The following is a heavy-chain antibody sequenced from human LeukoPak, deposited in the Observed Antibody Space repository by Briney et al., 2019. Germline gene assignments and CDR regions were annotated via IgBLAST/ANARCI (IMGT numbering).Heavy chain of an antibody. D-gene: IGHD6-19*01. CDR2: ISHDGAAV. Sequence: GGSLRLSCAVSGFTIADHGMHWVRQAPGKGLEWGAMISHDGAAVYYGDSVKGRLTISRDNSNNTLYLQMNSLRVEDTAVYYCAKDWGSSGWYNWFDPWGQGTLVTVSS. CDR1: GFTIADHG. J-gene: IGHJ5*02. CDR3: AKDWGSSGWYNWFDP. V-gene: IGHV3-30*18.